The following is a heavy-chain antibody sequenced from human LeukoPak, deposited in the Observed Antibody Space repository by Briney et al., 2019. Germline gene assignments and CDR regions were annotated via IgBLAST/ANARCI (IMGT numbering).Heavy chain of an antibody. CDR2: ISGSGGST. Sequence: GGSLRLSCAASGFTFSSYAMSWVRQAPGKGLEWVSAISGSGGSTYYADSVKGRFTISRDNSKNTLHLQMNSLRAEDTSVYYCAKLPVRGVILNYWGQETLVTVSS. CDR3: AKLPVRGVILNY. CDR1: GFTFSSYA. J-gene: IGHJ4*02. D-gene: IGHD3-10*01. V-gene: IGHV3-23*01.